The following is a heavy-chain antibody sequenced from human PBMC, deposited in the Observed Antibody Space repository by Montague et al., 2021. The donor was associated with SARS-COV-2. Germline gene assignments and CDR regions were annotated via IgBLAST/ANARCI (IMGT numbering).Heavy chain of an antibody. D-gene: IGHD5-24*01. CDR2: INHSGST. J-gene: IGHJ4*02. V-gene: IGHV4-34*01. Sequence: SQSLSLTCVVYGGSFSGYYWRWIRQPPGKGLEWIGEINHSGSTNYNPSLKSRVTISVDTSKKQFSLRLSSVTAADTAVYFCARGFRTVEMPTISFDYWGQGTLVTVSS. CDR3: ARGFRTVEMPTISFDY. CDR1: GGSFSGYY.